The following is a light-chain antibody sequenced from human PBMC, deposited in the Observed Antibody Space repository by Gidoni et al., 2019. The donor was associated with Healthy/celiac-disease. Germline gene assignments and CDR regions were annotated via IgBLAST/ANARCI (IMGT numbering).Light chain of an antibody. CDR1: QSLLHSNGYNY. V-gene: IGKV2-28*01. Sequence: IVMTQSPLSLPVTPGEPASISCRSSQSLLHSNGYNYLDWYLQKPGQSPQLLIYLGSNRASGVPDRFSGSGSGTDFTLKISRVEAEDVGVYYCMQALQTCTFGPGTKVDIK. J-gene: IGKJ3*01. CDR3: MQALQTCT. CDR2: LGS.